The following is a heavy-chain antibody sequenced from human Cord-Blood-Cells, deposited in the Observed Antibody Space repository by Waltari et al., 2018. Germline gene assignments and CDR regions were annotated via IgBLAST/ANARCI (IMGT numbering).Heavy chain of an antibody. CDR1: GGSFSGYY. D-gene: IGHD3-10*01. V-gene: IGHV4-34*01. Sequence: QVQLQQWGAGLLKPSETLSLTCAVYGGSFSGYYWSWIRQPPGKGLEWIGEINHSGSTNYNLSLKSRVTISVDTSKNQFSLKLSSVTAADTAVYYCARGPRGGSGIRTPIEGYFDLWGRGTLVTVSS. J-gene: IGHJ2*01. CDR2: INHSGST. CDR3: ARGPRGGSGIRTPIEGYFDL.